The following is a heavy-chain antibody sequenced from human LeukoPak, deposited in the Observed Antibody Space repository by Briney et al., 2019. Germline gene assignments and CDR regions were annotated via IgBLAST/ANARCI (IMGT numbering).Heavy chain of an antibody. CDR3: AREAPVAAGSDAFDI. V-gene: IGHV1-18*01. J-gene: IGHJ3*02. Sequence: ASVKVSCKASGYTFTNYGINWVRQAPGQGLEWMGWISAYNGNTNYAQKLQGRVTMTTDTSTNTAYMEVRSLRSDDTAVYYCAREAPVAAGSDAFDIWGQGTMVTVSS. CDR2: ISAYNGNT. D-gene: IGHD6-19*01. CDR1: GYTFTNYG.